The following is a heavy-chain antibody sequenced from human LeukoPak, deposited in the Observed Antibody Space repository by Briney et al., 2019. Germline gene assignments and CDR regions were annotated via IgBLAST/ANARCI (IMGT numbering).Heavy chain of an antibody. CDR3: ARVALTTVTTRHYYYGMDV. D-gene: IGHD4-17*01. J-gene: IGHJ6*02. V-gene: IGHV4-31*03. Sequence: TLSLTCTVSGGSISSGGYYWSWIRQHPGKGLEWIGYIYYSGSTYYNPSLKSRVTISVDTSKNQFSLKLSSVTAADTAVYYCARVALTTVTTRHYYYGMDVWGQGTTVTVSS. CDR1: GGSISSGGYY. CDR2: IYYSGST.